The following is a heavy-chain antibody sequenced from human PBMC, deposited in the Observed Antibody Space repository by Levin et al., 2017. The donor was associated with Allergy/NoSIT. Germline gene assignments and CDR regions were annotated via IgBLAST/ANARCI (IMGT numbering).Heavy chain of an antibody. D-gene: IGHD6-19*01. CDR1: GGSFSGYY. V-gene: IGHV4-34*01. CDR2: INHSGST. J-gene: IGHJ1*01. CDR3: ARGEQWLVQEYFQH. Sequence: ESLKISCAVYGGSFSGYYWSWIRQPPGKGLEWIGEINHSGSTNYNPSLKSRVTISVDTSKNQFSLKLTSVTAADTAVYYCARGEQWLVQEYFQHWGQGTLVTVSS.